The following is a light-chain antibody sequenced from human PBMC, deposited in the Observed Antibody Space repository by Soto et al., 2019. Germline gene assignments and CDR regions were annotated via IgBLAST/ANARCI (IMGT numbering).Light chain of an antibody. V-gene: IGKV3-11*01. J-gene: IGKJ1*01. CDR1: ETVSSN. CDR2: DAS. Sequence: IVMTQSPATLSVSPGERATLSCRASETVSSNLAWYQQKLGQAPRLLIYDASNRATGIPARFSGSGSGTDFTLTISSLEPEDFAVYYCQQRSNWPRTFGQGTKVDIK. CDR3: QQRSNWPRT.